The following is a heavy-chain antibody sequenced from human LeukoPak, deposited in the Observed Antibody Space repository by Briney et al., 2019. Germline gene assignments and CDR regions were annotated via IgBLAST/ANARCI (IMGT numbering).Heavy chain of an antibody. CDR1: GFTFSSYS. J-gene: IGHJ4*02. D-gene: IGHD5-12*01. CDR2: ISSSSSYI. Sequence: GGSLRLXCAASGFTFSSYSMNWDRLAPGKGLEWVSSISSSSSYIYYADSVKGRFTISRDNDKNSLYLQMNSLKAEDTAVYYCARGSGYGKGHDYWGQGTLVTVSS. CDR3: ARGSGYGKGHDY. V-gene: IGHV3-21*01.